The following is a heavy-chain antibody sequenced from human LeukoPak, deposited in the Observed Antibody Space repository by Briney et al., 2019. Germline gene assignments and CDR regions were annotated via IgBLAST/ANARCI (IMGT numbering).Heavy chain of an antibody. J-gene: IGHJ4*02. V-gene: IGHV3-20*01. CDR1: GFSFDYYA. D-gene: IGHD1-26*01. Sequence: GGSLGLSCAASGFSFDYYAMSWVRQAPGKGLEWISGINGGGDTTGYVDSVKGRFTISRDNAKNSEYLQMNSLRAEDTAFYHCARGGYSGTYNDYWGQGALVTVSS. CDR3: ARGGYSGTYNDY. CDR2: INGGGDTT.